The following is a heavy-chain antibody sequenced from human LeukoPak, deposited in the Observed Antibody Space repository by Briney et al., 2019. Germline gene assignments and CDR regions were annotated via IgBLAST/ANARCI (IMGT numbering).Heavy chain of an antibody. J-gene: IGHJ6*03. CDR2: ISGSGGST. V-gene: IGHV3-23*01. CDR1: GFTFSSYA. Sequence: GGSLRLSCAASGFTFSSYAMSWVRQAPGKGLEWVSAISGSGGSTYYADSVKGRFTISRDNSKNTLYLQMNSLRAEDTAVYYCAKPLYYYDSSGYPYYYMDVWGKGTTATVSS. D-gene: IGHD3-22*01. CDR3: AKPLYYYDSSGYPYYYMDV.